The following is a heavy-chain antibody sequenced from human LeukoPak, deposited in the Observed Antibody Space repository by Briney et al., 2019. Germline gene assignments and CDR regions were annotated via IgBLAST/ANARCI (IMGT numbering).Heavy chain of an antibody. D-gene: IGHD2-2*01. CDR2: IYYSGST. Sequence: PSETLSLTCTVSGGSISSGDYYWSWIRQPPGKGLEWIGYIYYSGSTYYNPSLKSRVTRSVDTSKNQFSLKLSSVTAADTAVYDCARVVCSSTSCGAYFDYWGQGTLVTVSS. CDR1: GGSISSGDYY. CDR3: ARVVCSSTSCGAYFDY. J-gene: IGHJ4*02. V-gene: IGHV4-30-4*08.